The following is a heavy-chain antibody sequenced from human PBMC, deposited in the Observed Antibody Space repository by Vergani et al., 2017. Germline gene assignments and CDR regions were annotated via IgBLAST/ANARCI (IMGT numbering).Heavy chain of an antibody. CDR1: GGTFSSYA. Sequence: QVQLVQSGAEVKKPGSSVKVSCKASGGTFSSYALNWVRQAPGQGLEWMGSIIPSLATTIYAQKFQGRVTITADESTSTAYMELSSLRSEDTAVYYCASSLYCSSTSCPFDYWGQGTLVTVSS. J-gene: IGHJ4*02. CDR3: ASSLYCSSTSCPFDY. CDR2: IIPSLATT. V-gene: IGHV1-69*11. D-gene: IGHD2-2*01.